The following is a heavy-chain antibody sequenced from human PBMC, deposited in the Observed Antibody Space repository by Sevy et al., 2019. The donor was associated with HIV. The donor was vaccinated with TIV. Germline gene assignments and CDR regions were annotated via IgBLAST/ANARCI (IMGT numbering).Heavy chain of an antibody. CDR2: INHSGST. Sequence: SETLSLTCAVYGESFSGYYWSWIRQPPGKGLEWIGEINHSGSTNYNPSLKSRVTISVDTSKNQFSLKLSSVTAADTAVYYCARGAAYYDFWSGYYIGSYYYYGMDVWGQGTTVTVSS. J-gene: IGHJ6*02. D-gene: IGHD3-3*01. V-gene: IGHV4-34*01. CDR1: GESFSGYY. CDR3: ARGAAYYDFWSGYYIGSYYYYGMDV.